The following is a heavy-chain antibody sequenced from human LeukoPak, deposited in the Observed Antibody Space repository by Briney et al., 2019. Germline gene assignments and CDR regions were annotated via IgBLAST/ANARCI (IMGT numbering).Heavy chain of an antibody. J-gene: IGHJ5*02. D-gene: IGHD3-10*01. CDR2: ISAYNSNT. Sequence: ASVKVSCKASGYTFTSYGISWVRQAPGQGLEWMGWISAYNSNTNYAQKLQGRVTMTTDTSTSTAYMELRSLRSDDTAVYYCARDFYGSGSYYPYNWFDPWGQGTLVTVSS. CDR3: ARDFYGSGSYYPYNWFDP. V-gene: IGHV1-18*01. CDR1: GYTFTSYG.